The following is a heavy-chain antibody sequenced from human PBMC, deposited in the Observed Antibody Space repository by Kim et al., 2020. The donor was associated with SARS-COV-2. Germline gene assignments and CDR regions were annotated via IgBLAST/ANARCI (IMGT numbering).Heavy chain of an antibody. J-gene: IGHJ5*02. Sequence: VDSVEVRYPISRDNAGNSLYLQMSSLRGEDTAVYYCARGTTGPHADWFDPWGQGTLVTVSS. CDR3: ARGTTGPHADWFDP. D-gene: IGHD1-7*01. V-gene: IGHV3-7*01.